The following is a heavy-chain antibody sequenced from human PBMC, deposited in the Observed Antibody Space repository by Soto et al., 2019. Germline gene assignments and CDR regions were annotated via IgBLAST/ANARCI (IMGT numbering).Heavy chain of an antibody. V-gene: IGHV1-69*01. D-gene: IGHD3-22*01. CDR3: ATDQYYYDSSGKGDY. CDR2: IIPIFGTA. Sequence: QVQLGQSGTEVKKPGSSVKVSCKASGGTFSSYAISWVRQAPGQGLEWMGGIIPIFGTANYAQKFQGRVTITADEYTSTAYMELSSLRSEDTAVYYCATDQYYYDSSGKGDYWGQGTLVTVSS. CDR1: GGTFSSYA. J-gene: IGHJ4*02.